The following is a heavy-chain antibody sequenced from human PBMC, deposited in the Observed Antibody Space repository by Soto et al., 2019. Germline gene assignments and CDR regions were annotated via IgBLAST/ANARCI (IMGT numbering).Heavy chain of an antibody. V-gene: IGHV1-46*03. D-gene: IGHD6-6*01. Sequence: ASVKVSCKASGYTFTSYYMHWVRQAPGQGLEWMGIINPSGGSTSYAQKFQGRVTMTRDTSTSTVYMELSSLRSEDTVVYYCARDSKASYSSSSVFFDYWGQGTLVTVSS. CDR1: GYTFTSYY. CDR2: INPSGGST. J-gene: IGHJ4*02. CDR3: ARDSKASYSSSSVFFDY.